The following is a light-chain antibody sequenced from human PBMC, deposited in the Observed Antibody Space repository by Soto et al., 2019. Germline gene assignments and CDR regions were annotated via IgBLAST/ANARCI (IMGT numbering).Light chain of an antibody. CDR1: QSLLHITGETF. J-gene: IGKJ2*01. Sequence: VMTQTPLSLSVAPGQPASISCKSSQSLLHITGETFLFWYQQKPGQPPKLLIYWASIRESGVPDRYSGSGSGTDFTLTISNLQAEDVAVYYCQQYYSRPYTFGQGTKVDIK. V-gene: IGKV4-1*01. CDR2: WAS. CDR3: QQYYSRPYT.